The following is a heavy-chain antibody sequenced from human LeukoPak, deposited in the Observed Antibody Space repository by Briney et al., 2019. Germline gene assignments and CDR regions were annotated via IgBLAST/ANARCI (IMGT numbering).Heavy chain of an antibody. V-gene: IGHV4-59*01. Sequence: PSETLSLTCTVSGGSISSYYWSWIRQPPGKGLEWIGYIYYSGSTNCNPSLKSRVTISVDTSMNQFSLKLSSVTAADTAVYYCARDSPPEGWFDPWGQGTLVTVSS. J-gene: IGHJ5*02. CDR3: ARDSPPEGWFDP. CDR2: IYYSGST. CDR1: GGSISSYY.